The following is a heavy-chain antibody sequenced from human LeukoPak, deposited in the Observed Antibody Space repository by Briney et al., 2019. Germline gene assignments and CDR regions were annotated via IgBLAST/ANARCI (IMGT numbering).Heavy chain of an antibody. V-gene: IGHV3-7*03. CDR1: GVTFSSYW. CDR2: IKDDGSVK. J-gene: IGHJ4*02. Sequence: PGGSLRLSCAASGVTFSSYWMSWVRQAPGKGLEWVANIKDDGSVKFYVDSVRGRFIISRDNTKNSLYLQMNSLRAEDTAMYFCARGDFNDLRYGCWGQGSLVTVSS. CDR3: ARGDFNDLRYGC. D-gene: IGHD2-21*02.